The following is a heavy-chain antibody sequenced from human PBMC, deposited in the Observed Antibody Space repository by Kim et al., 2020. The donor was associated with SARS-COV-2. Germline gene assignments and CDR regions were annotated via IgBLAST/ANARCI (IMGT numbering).Heavy chain of an antibody. V-gene: IGHV3-64D*06. CDR2: GGST. Sequence: GGSTYYAESEKGRFTVARDNAKNTVYLERSSLRAKDTAVDYCVRAAAGSYWGQGTLVTVSS. J-gene: IGHJ4*02. D-gene: IGHD6-13*01. CDR3: VRAAAGSY.